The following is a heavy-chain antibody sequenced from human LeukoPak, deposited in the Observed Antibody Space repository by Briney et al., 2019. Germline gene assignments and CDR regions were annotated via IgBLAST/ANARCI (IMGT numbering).Heavy chain of an antibody. D-gene: IGHD2-21*01. V-gene: IGHV4-39*07. CDR3: ARDGDTPFQH. CDR2: IYYSGST. J-gene: IGHJ1*01. CDR1: DGSISSSSYY. Sequence: PSETLSLTCTVSDGSISSSSYYWGWIRQPPGKGLEWIGSIYYSGSTYYNPSLKSRVTISVDTSKNQFSLKLSSVTAADTAVYYCARDGDTPFQHWGQGTLVTVSS.